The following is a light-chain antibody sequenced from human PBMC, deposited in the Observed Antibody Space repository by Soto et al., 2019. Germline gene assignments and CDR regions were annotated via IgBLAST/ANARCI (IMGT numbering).Light chain of an antibody. V-gene: IGKV1-39*01. CDR2: AAS. J-gene: IGKJ4*01. CDR3: QQSYSTLGLT. CDR1: QSNTSY. Sequence: DIQMTQSPSSLSASVGDRVTITCRASQSNTSYLNWYQQKPGKAPKLLIYAASSLQSGVPSRFSGSGSGTDFPLTISSLQREDFATYYCQQSYSTLGLTFGGGTKVEIK.